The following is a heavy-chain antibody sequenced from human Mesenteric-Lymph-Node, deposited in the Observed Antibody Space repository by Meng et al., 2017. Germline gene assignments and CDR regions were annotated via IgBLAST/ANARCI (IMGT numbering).Heavy chain of an antibody. V-gene: IGHV3-53*01. J-gene: IGHJ4*02. Sequence: LSLTCAASGFTVSSNYMSWVRQAPGKGLEWVSVIYSGGSTYYADSVKGRFTISRDNSKNTLYLQMNSLRAEDTAVYYCARDDKSPEDYWGQGTLVTVSS. CDR3: ARDDKSPEDY. CDR2: IYSGGST. CDR1: GFTVSSNY.